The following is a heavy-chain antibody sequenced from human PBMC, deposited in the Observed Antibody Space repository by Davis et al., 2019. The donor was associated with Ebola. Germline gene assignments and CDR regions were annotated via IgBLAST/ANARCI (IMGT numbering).Heavy chain of an antibody. Sequence: GESLKISCAASGFTFSIYGIYWVRQAPGKGLEWVSTLGTSADTYYADSVKGRFTISRDNSKNTLYLQMNGLRVEDTAIYYCAKDTSNIWFDIWGQGTNVTVSS. CDR3: AKDTSNIWFDI. CDR1: GFTFSIYG. CDR2: LGTSADT. D-gene: IGHD1-26*01. J-gene: IGHJ3*02. V-gene: IGHV3-23*01.